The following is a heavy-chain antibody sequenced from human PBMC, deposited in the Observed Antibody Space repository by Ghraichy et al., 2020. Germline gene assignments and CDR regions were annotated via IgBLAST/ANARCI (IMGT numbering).Heavy chain of an antibody. CDR2: IWYDGSNK. D-gene: IGHD6-19*01. J-gene: IGHJ4*02. Sequence: GESLRLSCAASGFTFSSYGMQWVRQAPGKGLEWVAVIWYDGSNKYYADSVKGRFTISRDESKDTLYLQMNSLRAEDTAVYYCARVHSSGWQTIDYWGQGTLVTVSS. V-gene: IGHV3-33*01. CDR1: GFTFSSYG. CDR3: ARVHSSGWQTIDY.